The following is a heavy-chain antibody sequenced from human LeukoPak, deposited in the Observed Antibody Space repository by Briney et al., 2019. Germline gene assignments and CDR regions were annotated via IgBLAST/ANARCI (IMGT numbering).Heavy chain of an antibody. CDR3: AKDLGEPPGL. Sequence: GGSLRLSCAASGFTFSSYAMHWVRQAPGKGLEWVAVISYDGSNKYYADSVKGRFTISRDNSKNTLYLQMNSLRAEDTAVYYCAKDLGEPPGLWGQGTLVTVSS. CDR1: GFTFSSYA. V-gene: IGHV3-30*04. D-gene: IGHD3-10*01. J-gene: IGHJ4*02. CDR2: ISYDGSNK.